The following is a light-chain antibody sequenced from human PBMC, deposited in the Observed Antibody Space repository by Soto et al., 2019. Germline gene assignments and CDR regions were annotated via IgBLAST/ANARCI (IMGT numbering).Light chain of an antibody. CDR3: QQYQTWT. CDR2: RAS. Sequence: DVQMTQSPLTLSASVGDRVTITCRASQTISRWLAWYQQKPGKAPKLLIYRASSLESGVPSRFSGSGSGTEFTLTISSLQSDDSATYYCQQYQTWTFGQGTKVEIK. V-gene: IGKV1-5*03. J-gene: IGKJ1*01. CDR1: QTISRW.